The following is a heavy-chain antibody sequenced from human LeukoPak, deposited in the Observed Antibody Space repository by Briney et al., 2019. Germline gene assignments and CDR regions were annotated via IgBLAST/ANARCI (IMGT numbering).Heavy chain of an antibody. Sequence: GRSLRLSCAASGFTFSSYGMHWVRQAPGKGLGWVAVIWYDGSNKYYADSVKGRFTISRDNSKNTLYLQMNSLRAEDTAVYYCAKTSSGYYQAFDYWGQGTLVTVSS. CDR3: AKTSSGYYQAFDY. CDR2: IWYDGSNK. CDR1: GFTFSSYG. J-gene: IGHJ4*02. D-gene: IGHD3-22*01. V-gene: IGHV3-33*06.